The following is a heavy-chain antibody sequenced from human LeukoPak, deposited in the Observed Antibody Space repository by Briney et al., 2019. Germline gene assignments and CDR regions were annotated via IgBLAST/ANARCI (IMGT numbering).Heavy chain of an antibody. CDR3: ARDRDMITFGGVNADY. CDR1: GYTFTSYG. V-gene: IGHV1-18*04. D-gene: IGHD3-16*01. Sequence: SVKVSCKASGYTFTSYGISWVRQAPGQGLERMGWISAYNGNTNYAQKLQGRVTMTTDTSTSTAYMELRSLRSDDTAVYYCARDRDMITFGGVNADYWGQGTLVTVSS. J-gene: IGHJ4*02. CDR2: ISAYNGNT.